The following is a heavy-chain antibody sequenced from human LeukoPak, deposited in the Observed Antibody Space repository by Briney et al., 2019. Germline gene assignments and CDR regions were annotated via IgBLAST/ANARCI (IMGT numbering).Heavy chain of an antibody. CDR3: ARNSSTSPMDV. D-gene: IGHD2-2*01. J-gene: IGHJ6*04. Sequence: GASVKVSCKASGYTFTSYGISWVRHAPGQGLEWMGWISAYNGNTNSAQKLQGRVTTTTDTSTSTAYMELRSLRSDDTVVYYCARNSSTSPMDVWGKGTTVTVSS. CDR2: ISAYNGNT. V-gene: IGHV1-18*01. CDR1: GYTFTSYG.